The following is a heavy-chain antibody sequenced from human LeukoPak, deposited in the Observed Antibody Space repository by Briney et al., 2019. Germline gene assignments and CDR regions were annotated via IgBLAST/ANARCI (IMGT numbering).Heavy chain of an antibody. CDR1: GDSISSSSYY. CDR2: IYYSGST. CDR3: ARPPSGHSSGHDNWFDP. D-gene: IGHD3-22*01. Sequence: PSETLSFTCTGSGDSISSSSYYWGWIRQPPGKGLEWIGSIYYSGSTYYNPSLESRVTISVDTSKNQFSLKLSSVTAADTAVYYCARPPSGHSSGHDNWFDPWGQGTLVTVSS. V-gene: IGHV4-39*07. J-gene: IGHJ5*02.